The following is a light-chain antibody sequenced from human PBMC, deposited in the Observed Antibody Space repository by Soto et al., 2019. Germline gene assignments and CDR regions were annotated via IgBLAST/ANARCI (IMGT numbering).Light chain of an antibody. J-gene: IGKJ4*01. V-gene: IGKV3-20*01. CDR3: QQYGSSPLT. Sequence: EIVLTQSPGTLSLSPGERATLFCRASQTVTNNYLAWYQQKPGQPPRLLIYDASSRARGIPDRFSGSGSGTDFPLTIRRLEPEDFAVYYCQQYGSSPLTFGGVTKLDIK. CDR2: DAS. CDR1: QTVTNNY.